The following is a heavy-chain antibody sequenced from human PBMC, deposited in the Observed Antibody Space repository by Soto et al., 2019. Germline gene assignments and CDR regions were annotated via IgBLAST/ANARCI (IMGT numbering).Heavy chain of an antibody. J-gene: IGHJ6*02. CDR3: ARGLRASFGVRLSYYYYGMNV. Sequence: SETLSLTCAVHGGSFGDYYWGWIRQPPGKGLEWIGEISHGGSTNYNAPLKSRVTISLDTSKNHFSLKLSSVTAADTAVYYCARGLRASFGVRLSYYYYGMNVWGQGTAVTVSS. D-gene: IGHD3-10*01. CDR2: ISHGGST. V-gene: IGHV4-34*01. CDR1: GGSFGDYY.